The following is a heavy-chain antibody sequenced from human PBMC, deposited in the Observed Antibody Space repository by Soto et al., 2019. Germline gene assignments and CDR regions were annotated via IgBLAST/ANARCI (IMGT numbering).Heavy chain of an antibody. CDR2: IWYDGSNK. Sequence: GGSLRLSCASSGFTFSSYGMHWVRQAPGKGLEWVAVIWYDGSNKYYADSVKGRFTISRDNSKNTLYLQMNSLRAEDTAVYYCAKGGYSSSWYYSDYWGQGTLVTVSS. CDR3: AKGGYSSSWYYSDY. V-gene: IGHV3-33*06. D-gene: IGHD6-13*01. J-gene: IGHJ4*02. CDR1: GFTFSSYG.